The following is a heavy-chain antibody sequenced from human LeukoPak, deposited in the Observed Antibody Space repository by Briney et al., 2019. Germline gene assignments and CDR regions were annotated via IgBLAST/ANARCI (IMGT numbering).Heavy chain of an antibody. Sequence: SETLSLTCTVSGGSISSYYWSWIRQPPGKGLEWIGYIYHSGSTNYNPSLKSRVTISLDTSKNEFSLKLSSVTAADTAVYYCARGAQFVSAWPFFDYWGQGTLVTVSS. D-gene: IGHD6-19*01. CDR3: ARGAQFVSAWPFFDY. J-gene: IGHJ4*02. V-gene: IGHV4-59*01. CDR1: GGSISSYY. CDR2: IYHSGST.